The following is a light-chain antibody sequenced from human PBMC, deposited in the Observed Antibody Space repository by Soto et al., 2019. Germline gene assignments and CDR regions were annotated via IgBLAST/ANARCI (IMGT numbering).Light chain of an antibody. CDR1: QSISSY. J-gene: IGKJ4*01. CDR3: QQSYSTSALT. V-gene: IGKV1-39*01. Sequence: DIQMTQSPSSLSASVGDRVTITCRESQSISSYLNWYQQKPGKAPKLLIYAASSLQSGVPSRFSGSGSGTDFTLTISSLQPEDFATYYCQQSYSTSALTCGGGTKVEIK. CDR2: AAS.